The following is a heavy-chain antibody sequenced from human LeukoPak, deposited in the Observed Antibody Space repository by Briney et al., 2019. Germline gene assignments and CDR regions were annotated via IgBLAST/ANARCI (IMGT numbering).Heavy chain of an antibody. V-gene: IGHV1-69*06. Sequence: SVTVSCKASGGTFSSYAISWVRQAPGQGLEWMGGIIPMFGTANYAQKFQGRVTITADKSTSTAYMELSSLRSEDTAVYYCATIWFGDNYFDYWGQGTLVTVSS. J-gene: IGHJ4*02. CDR2: IIPMFGTA. D-gene: IGHD3-10*01. CDR3: ATIWFGDNYFDY. CDR1: GGTFSSYA.